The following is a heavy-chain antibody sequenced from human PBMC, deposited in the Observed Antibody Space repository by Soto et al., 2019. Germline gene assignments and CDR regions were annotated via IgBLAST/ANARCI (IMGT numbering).Heavy chain of an antibody. CDR3: AFAVAGMSSWFNP. J-gene: IGHJ5*02. V-gene: IGHV1-46*01. Sequence: GSVKVSCKASGYTFTSYYMHWVRQAPGQGLEWMGIINPSGGSTSYAQKFQGRVTMTRDTSTSTVYMELSSMRSEDTAVYYCAFAVAGMSSWFNPWGQGTLVTV. CDR2: INPSGGST. D-gene: IGHD6-19*01. CDR1: GYTFTSYY.